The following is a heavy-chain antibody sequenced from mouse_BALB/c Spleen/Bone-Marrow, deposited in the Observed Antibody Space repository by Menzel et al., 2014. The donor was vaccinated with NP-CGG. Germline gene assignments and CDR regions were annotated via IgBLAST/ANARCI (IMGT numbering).Heavy chain of an antibody. V-gene: IGHV1-67*01. CDR1: GYTFTDYA. CDR2: IRPYSDYT. CDR3: ARNFYGSSYFDY. D-gene: IGHD1-1*01. J-gene: IGHJ2*01. Sequence: QVQLQQSGPELVRPGVSVKISCKGSGYTFTDYAVHWVKQSHAKSLKWTGLIRPYSDYTHYNQKFKDKATMTVDKSSSTAYMELARLTSGDSAIYFCARNFYGSSYFDYWGQGTTLTVSS.